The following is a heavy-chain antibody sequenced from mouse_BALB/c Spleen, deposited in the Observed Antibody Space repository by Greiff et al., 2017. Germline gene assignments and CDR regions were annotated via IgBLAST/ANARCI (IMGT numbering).Heavy chain of an antibody. CDR1: GYSFTSYW. D-gene: IGHD1-1*01. J-gene: IGHJ4*01. Sequence: EVQLQQSGTVLARPGASVKMSCKASGYSFTSYWMHWVKQRPGQGLEWIGAIYPGNSDTSYNQKFKGKAKLTAVTSASTAYMELSSLTNEDSAVYYCTRGLGNLYAMDYWGQGTSVTVSS. CDR3: TRGLGNLYAMDY. CDR2: IYPGNSDT. V-gene: IGHV1-5*01.